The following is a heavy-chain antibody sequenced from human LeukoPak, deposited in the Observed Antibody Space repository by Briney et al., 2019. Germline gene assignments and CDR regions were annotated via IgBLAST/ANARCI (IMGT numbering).Heavy chain of an antibody. D-gene: IGHD6-19*01. J-gene: IGHJ4*02. CDR2: IGGTSNTI. Sequence: GGSLRLSCVASGFTFSTYSMNWVRQAPGKGLEWVSYIGGTSNTIYYADSVKGRFTISRDNAKNSLYLQVNSLRAEDTAIYYCARDLGSYTSGWYMGFDYWGQGTLVTVSS. V-gene: IGHV3-48*01. CDR1: GFTFSTYS. CDR3: ARDLGSYTSGWYMGFDY.